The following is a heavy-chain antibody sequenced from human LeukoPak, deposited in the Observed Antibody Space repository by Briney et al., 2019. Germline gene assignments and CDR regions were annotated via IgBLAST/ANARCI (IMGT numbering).Heavy chain of an antibody. CDR1: GYSISSGYY. CDR2: IYHSGST. J-gene: IGHJ5*02. V-gene: IGHV4-38-2*02. CDR3: ASPDPATYSSGWPPWFDP. D-gene: IGHD6-19*01. Sequence: PSETLSLTCTVSGYSISSGYYWGWIRQPPGKGLEWIGSIYHSGSTYYNPSLKSRVTISVDTSKNQFSLKLSSVTAADTAVYYCASPDPATYSSGWPPWFDPWGQGTLVTVSS.